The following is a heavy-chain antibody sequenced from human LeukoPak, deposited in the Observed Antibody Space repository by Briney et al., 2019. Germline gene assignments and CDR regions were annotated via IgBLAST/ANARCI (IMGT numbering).Heavy chain of an antibody. D-gene: IGHD3-22*01. J-gene: IGHJ3*02. CDR3: ARGKYYYDSSGYYYVWSAFDI. CDR1: GGSISSGSYY. CDR2: IYTSGRT. V-gene: IGHV4-61*02. Sequence: PSQTLSLTCSVSGGSISSGSYYWSWIRQPAGKGLEWIGRIYTSGRTSYNPSLKGRVTISVDTSKNQFSLKLSSVTAADTAVHYCARGKYYYDSSGYYYVWSAFDIWGQGTMVTVSS.